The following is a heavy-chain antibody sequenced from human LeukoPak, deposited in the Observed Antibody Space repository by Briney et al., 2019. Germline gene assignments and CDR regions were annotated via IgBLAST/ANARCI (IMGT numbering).Heavy chain of an antibody. J-gene: IGHJ4*02. Sequence: GGSLRLSCAASGFTVSSNYMSWVRQAPGKGLEWVSVIYSGGSTYYADSVKGRFTISRDNSKNTLYLQMNSLRAEDTAVYYCARGCYYDSSVGYWGQGTLVTVSS. CDR1: GFTVSSNY. V-gene: IGHV3-66*01. CDR2: IYSGGST. CDR3: ARGCYYDSSVGY. D-gene: IGHD3-22*01.